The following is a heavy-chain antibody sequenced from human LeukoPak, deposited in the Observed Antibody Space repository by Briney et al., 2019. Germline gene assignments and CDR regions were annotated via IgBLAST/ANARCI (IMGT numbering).Heavy chain of an antibody. J-gene: IGHJ4*02. V-gene: IGHV3-23*01. CDR3: AKDLRGYCGGDCYSAEY. Sequence: GGSLRLSCAASGCTFSSYAMSWVRQAPGKGLDWVSTISDSGGGTHYADSVKGRFTISRDSSKNTVYLQMNSLRAEDTAVYHCAKDLRGYCGGDCYSAEYWARGTLVTVSS. CDR2: ISDSGGGT. D-gene: IGHD2-21*02. CDR1: GCTFSSYA.